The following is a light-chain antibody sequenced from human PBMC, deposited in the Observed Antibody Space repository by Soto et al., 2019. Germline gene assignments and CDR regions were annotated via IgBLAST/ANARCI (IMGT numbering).Light chain of an antibody. CDR2: GNS. J-gene: IGLJ3*02. Sequence: QSVLTQPPSVSGAPGQRVTISCTGSRSNIGAPYDVHWYQQLPRTAPKLLIYGNSNRPSGVPDRFSGSKSGTSASLAITGLQAEDEADYYCQSYDTSLSDWVFGGGTKLTV. CDR1: RSNIGAPYD. V-gene: IGLV1-40*01. CDR3: QSYDTSLSDWV.